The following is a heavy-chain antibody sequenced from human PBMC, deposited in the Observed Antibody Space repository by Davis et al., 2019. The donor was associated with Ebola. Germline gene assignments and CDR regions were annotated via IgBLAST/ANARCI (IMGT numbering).Heavy chain of an antibody. D-gene: IGHD5-18*01. CDR1: GHAFTTYA. V-gene: IGHV1-2*06. CDR2: INPNFGGK. Sequence: ASVKVSCKASGHAFTTYALNWVRQAPGQGLEWMGRINPNFGGKIYAQKFQDRVTMTIDTSINTAYMELDRLRSDDTAVYYCARGHTYGRWDDWFDPWGQGTLVTVSS. J-gene: IGHJ5*02. CDR3: ARGHTYGRWDDWFDP.